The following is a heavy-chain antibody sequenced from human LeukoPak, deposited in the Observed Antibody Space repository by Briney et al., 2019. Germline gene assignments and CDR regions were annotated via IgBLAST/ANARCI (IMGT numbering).Heavy chain of an antibody. J-gene: IGHJ6*02. CDR3: ARDLRLIAARTGLYYYYGIDV. D-gene: IGHD6-6*01. V-gene: IGHV3-48*02. Sequence: PGGSLRLSCAVSGFTFSRYSMNWVRQAPGKGREWVSYISIISSTIYYAHSVKGRFTLSRDNADNSLYLQMHSLRDEDTAVYYCARDLRLIAARTGLYYYYGIDVWGQGTTVTVSS. CDR1: GFTFSRYS. CDR2: ISIISSTI.